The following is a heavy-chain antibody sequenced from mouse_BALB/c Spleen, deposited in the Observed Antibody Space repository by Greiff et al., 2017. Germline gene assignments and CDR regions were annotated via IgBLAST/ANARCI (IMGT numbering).Heavy chain of an antibody. CDR3: ARVGSATYFDD. D-gene: IGHD1-1*02. CDR1: GFNIKDTY. CDR2: IDPANGNT. V-gene: IGHV14-3*02. J-gene: IGHJ2*01. Sequence: VQLQQSGAELVKPGASVKLSCTASGFNIKDTYMHWVKQRPEQGLEWIGRIDPANGNTKYDPKFQGKATITADTSSNTAYLQLSSLTSEDTAVYYSARVGSATYFDDGGKGTTLTGSS.